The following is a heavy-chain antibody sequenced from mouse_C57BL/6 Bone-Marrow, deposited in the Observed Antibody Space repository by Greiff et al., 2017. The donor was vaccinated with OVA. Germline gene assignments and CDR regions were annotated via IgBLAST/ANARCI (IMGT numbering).Heavy chain of an antibody. Sequence: EVKLQESGPELVKPGASVKMSCKASGYTFTDYNMHWVKQSHGKSLEWIGYINPNNGGTSYNQKFKGKATLTVNKSSSTAYMELRSLTSEDSAVYYCARRGIYFDFDYWGQGTTLTVSS. CDR1: GYTFTDYN. CDR3: ARRGIYFDFDY. D-gene: IGHD2-1*01. CDR2: INPNNGGT. J-gene: IGHJ2*01. V-gene: IGHV1-22*01.